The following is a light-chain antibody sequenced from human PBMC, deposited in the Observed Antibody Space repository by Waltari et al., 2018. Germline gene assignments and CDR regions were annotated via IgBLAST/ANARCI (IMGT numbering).Light chain of an antibody. CDR3: TSYTSTNTVI. Sequence: QSALTQPASVSGSPGQSITISCTGTSGYICGSHSVSWYQQHPRKAPKLMIYDVTRWPSGVSNRFSGSKSGNTASLTISGLQAEDEADYYCTSYTSTNTVIFGGGTKVTV. CDR1: SGYICGSHS. V-gene: IGLV2-14*03. J-gene: IGLJ2*01. CDR2: DVT.